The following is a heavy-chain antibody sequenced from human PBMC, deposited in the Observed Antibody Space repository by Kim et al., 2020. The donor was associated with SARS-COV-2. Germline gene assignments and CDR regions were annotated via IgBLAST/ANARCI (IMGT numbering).Heavy chain of an antibody. CDR1: GGSISSSSYY. J-gene: IGHJ4*02. V-gene: IGHV4-39*01. CDR2: IYYSGST. D-gene: IGHD6-13*01. CDR3: ATGREYSSSWSHQNYYFDY. Sequence: SETLSLTCTVSGGSISSSSYYWGWIRQPPGKGLEWIGSIYYSGSTYYNPSLKSRVTISVDTSKNQFSLKLSSVTAADTAVYYCATGREYSSSWSHQNYYFDYWGQGTLVTVSS.